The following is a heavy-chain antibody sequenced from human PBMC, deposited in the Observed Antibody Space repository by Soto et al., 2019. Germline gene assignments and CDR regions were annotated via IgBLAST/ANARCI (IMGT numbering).Heavy chain of an antibody. CDR3: AGMGDVPCYYYGMDV. CDR2: INGYNGNT. D-gene: IGHD3-16*01. V-gene: IGHV1-18*01. CDR1: GYTFSTYG. Sequence: QVQLVQSGAEVKKPGASVKVSCKASGYTFSTYGISWVRQAPGQGLEWMGWINGYNGNTNYAPKLQGRITMTTDTSTTTAYMELRSPRSGDPAVDYCAGMGDVPCYYYGMDVWGQGTTVTVSS. J-gene: IGHJ6*02.